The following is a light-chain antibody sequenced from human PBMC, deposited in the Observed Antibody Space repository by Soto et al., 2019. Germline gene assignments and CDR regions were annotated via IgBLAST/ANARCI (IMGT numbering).Light chain of an antibody. CDR1: SGHSSYA. V-gene: IGLV4-69*01. J-gene: IGLJ2*01. Sequence: QLVLTQSPSASASLGASVKLTCTLISGHSSYAIAWHQQQPEKGTRYLMKLNSDGSHSKGDGIPDRFSGTSSGAERYLTISSLQSEDEAYYYCQTWGTGIVVFGGGTKLTVL. CDR2: LNSDGSH. CDR3: QTWGTGIVV.